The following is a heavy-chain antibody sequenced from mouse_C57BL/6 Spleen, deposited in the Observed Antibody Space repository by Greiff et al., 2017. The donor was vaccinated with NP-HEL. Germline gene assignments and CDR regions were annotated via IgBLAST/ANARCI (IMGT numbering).Heavy chain of an antibody. CDR1: GYTFTDYN. CDR2: INPNNGGT. CDR3: ARGSSGYDY. J-gene: IGHJ2*01. D-gene: IGHD3-2*02. Sequence: EVQLQQSGPELVKPGASVKIPCKASGYTFTDYNMDWVKQSHGKSLEWIGYINPNNGGTIYNQKFKGKATLTVDKSSSTAYMELRSLTSEDTAVYDCARGSSGYDYWGQGTTLTVSS. V-gene: IGHV1-18*01.